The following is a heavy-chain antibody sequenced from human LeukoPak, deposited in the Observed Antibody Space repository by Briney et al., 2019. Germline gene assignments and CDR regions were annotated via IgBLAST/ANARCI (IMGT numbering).Heavy chain of an antibody. J-gene: IGHJ4*02. Sequence: GGSLRLSCAASGFSFSNSWMTWVRRTPGKELQFLANINPDATKKNYVDSVRGRFTISRDHAQNPLYLQINSLRVEDTAVYYCARDPVYGAFDYWGQGILVTVSS. CDR2: INPDATKK. CDR1: GFSFSNSW. V-gene: IGHV3-7*01. CDR3: ARDPVYGAFDY. D-gene: IGHD4/OR15-4a*01.